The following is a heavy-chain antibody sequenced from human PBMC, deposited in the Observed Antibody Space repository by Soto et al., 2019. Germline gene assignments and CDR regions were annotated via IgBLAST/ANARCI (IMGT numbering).Heavy chain of an antibody. Sequence: GGSLRLSCAASGFTFSSYAMSWVRQAPGKGLEWVSAISGSGGSTYYADSVKGRFTISRDNSKNTLYLQMNSLRAEDTAVYYCAKDRHCTNGACFRGYFEYWGQGTLVTVSS. D-gene: IGHD2-8*01. CDR3: AKDRHCTNGACFRGYFEY. J-gene: IGHJ4*02. V-gene: IGHV3-23*01. CDR1: GFTFSSYA. CDR2: ISGSGGST.